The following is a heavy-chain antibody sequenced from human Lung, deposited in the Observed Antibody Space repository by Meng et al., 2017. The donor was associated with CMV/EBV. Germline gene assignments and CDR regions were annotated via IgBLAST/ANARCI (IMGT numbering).Heavy chain of an antibody. D-gene: IGHD3-10*01. J-gene: IGHJ1*01. CDR3: LRGSGGSV. CDR2: IPHRGSS. CDR1: GDSITNHNW. Sequence: QGQLRATVPAPVKRPVHLSPTGAVPGDSITNHNWWAWVPQPPGKGLEWIGEIPHRGSSAYNPSLLSRVSMSIDKSKNQFSLKLTSVAAADTAVYHCLRGSGGSVWGQGTLVTVSS. V-gene: IGHV4-4*03.